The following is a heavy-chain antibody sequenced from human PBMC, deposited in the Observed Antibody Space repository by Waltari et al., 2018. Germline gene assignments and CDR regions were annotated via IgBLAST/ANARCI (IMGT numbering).Heavy chain of an antibody. CDR2: IYYSGST. D-gene: IGHD1-1*01. Sequence: QVQLQESGPGLVKPSQCLSLTGTFSGGSISRGGYCWSWIRQHPGKGLEWIGYIYYSGSTYYNPSRKSLVTISVDTSKNQFSLKLSSVTAADTAVYYCARTTAAPCYMDVWGNGTTVTVSS. V-gene: IGHV4-31*01. CDR3: ARTTAAPCYMDV. CDR1: GGSISRGGYC. J-gene: IGHJ6*03.